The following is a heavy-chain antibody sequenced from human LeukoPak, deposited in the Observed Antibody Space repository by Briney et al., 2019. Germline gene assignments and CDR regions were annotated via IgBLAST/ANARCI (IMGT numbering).Heavy chain of an antibody. CDR2: INPSGGST. V-gene: IGHV1-46*03. J-gene: IGHJ4*02. Sequence: ASVKVSCKASGFTLTSYYMHWVRQAPGQGLEWMGIINPSGGSTSYAQKFQGRVTMTRDMSTSTVYMELSSLRSEDTAVYYCALLVDSGFDYWGQGTLVTVSS. D-gene: IGHD3-10*01. CDR3: ALLVDSGFDY. CDR1: GFTLTSYY.